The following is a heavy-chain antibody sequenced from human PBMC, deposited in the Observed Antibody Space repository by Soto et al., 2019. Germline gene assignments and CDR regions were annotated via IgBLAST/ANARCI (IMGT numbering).Heavy chain of an antibody. V-gene: IGHV3-30*18. Sequence: LLVESGGGVAQPGGSLRLSCAVSGFTFSAFAMYWVRQAPGKGLEWVALISYDGRNEDYAESVRGRFTISRDNSKNTLYLDMNSLSAEDSAVYFCAKGVVREPAYFDDWGQGTLVTVSS. CDR3: AKGVVREPAYFDD. D-gene: IGHD3-10*01. CDR2: ISYDGRNE. J-gene: IGHJ4*02. CDR1: GFTFSAFA.